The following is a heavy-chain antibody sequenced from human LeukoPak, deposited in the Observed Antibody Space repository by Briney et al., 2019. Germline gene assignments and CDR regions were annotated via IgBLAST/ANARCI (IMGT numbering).Heavy chain of an antibody. CDR2: MYYSGDT. CDR1: GGSLSSTNYY. D-gene: IGHD1-1*01. CDR3: ARHRPGRAYNWFDP. Sequence: SQTLSLTCSVSGGSLSSTNYYCGWIRQPPGKGLEWIGNMYYSGDTYYNPSLKSRVTISVDTSKSQFSLKLSSVTAADTAVYYCARHRPGRAYNWFDPWGQGTLVTVSS. V-gene: IGHV4-39*01. J-gene: IGHJ5*02.